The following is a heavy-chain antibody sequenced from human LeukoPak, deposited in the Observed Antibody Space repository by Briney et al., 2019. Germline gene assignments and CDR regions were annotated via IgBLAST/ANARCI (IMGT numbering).Heavy chain of an antibody. CDR1: GYSISSGYY. J-gene: IGHJ4*02. D-gene: IGHD4-11*01. Sequence: PSETLSLTCTVSGYSISSGYYWGWIRQPPGKGLEWIGSISHSGSTYYNPSLKSRVTISVDTSKNQFSLKLSSVTAADTAVYYCARVTTNYFDYWGQGTLVTVSS. CDR2: ISHSGST. V-gene: IGHV4-38-2*02. CDR3: ARVTTNYFDY.